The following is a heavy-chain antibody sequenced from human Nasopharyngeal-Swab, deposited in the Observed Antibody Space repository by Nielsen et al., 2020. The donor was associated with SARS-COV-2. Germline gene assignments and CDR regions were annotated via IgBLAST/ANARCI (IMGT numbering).Heavy chain of an antibody. J-gene: IGHJ6*02. Sequence: GESLKISCATSGFTFKSFPMHWVRQGPDKGLERVAVISYDVDKTFYADSVKGRFTVSRDNAKNTLYLQMVNLRVEDTAVYYCARGASFGAVSDARDVWGQGTTVTVSS. CDR1: GFTFKSFP. V-gene: IGHV3-30-3*01. D-gene: IGHD3-10*01. CDR3: ARGASFGAVSDARDV. CDR2: ISYDVDKT.